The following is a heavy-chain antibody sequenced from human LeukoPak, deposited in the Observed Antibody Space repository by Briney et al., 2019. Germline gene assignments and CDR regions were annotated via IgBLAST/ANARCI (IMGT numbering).Heavy chain of an antibody. CDR1: GFTFSSYA. V-gene: IGHV3-23*01. CDR2: ISGSGGST. CDR3: AKGREDRYFDWFEDSRDYFDY. D-gene: IGHD3-9*01. Sequence: GGSLRLSCAASGFTFSSYAISWVRQAPGKGLEWVSAISGSGGSTYYADSVKGRFTISRDNSKDTLYLQMNSLRAEDTAVYYCAKGREDRYFDWFEDSRDYFDYWGQGTLVTVSS. J-gene: IGHJ4*02.